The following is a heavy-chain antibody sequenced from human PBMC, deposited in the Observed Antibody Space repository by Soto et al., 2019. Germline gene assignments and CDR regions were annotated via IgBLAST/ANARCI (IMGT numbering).Heavy chain of an antibody. CDR2: ISSSSSTI. Sequence: PGGSLRLSCEACGFNFSSHSMNWVRQDKGKGLEWISYISSSSSTIYYADSVKGRFTISRDNAKNSLYLQMNSLRAEDTAVYYCGRDRGFLEWLPSSMDVWGKGTTVTVSS. D-gene: IGHD3-3*01. CDR1: GFNFSSHS. CDR3: GRDRGFLEWLPSSMDV. V-gene: IGHV3-48*01. J-gene: IGHJ6*03.